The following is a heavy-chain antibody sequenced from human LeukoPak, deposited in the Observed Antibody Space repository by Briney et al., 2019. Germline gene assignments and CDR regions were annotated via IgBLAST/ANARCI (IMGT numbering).Heavy chain of an antibody. V-gene: IGHV3-23*01. CDR3: AKWEGEDITMIVPVTGHY. CDR1: GFTFSSYA. J-gene: IGHJ4*02. Sequence: GGSLRLSCAASGFTFSSYAMSLVRQAPGKGLEWVSAISGSGGSTYYADSVKGRFTISRDNSKNTLYLQMNSLRAEDTAVYYCAKWEGEDITMIVPVTGHYWGQGTLVTVSS. D-gene: IGHD3-22*01. CDR2: ISGSGGST.